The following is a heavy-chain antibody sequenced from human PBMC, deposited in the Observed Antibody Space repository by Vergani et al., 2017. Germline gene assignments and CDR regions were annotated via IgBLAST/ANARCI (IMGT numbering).Heavy chain of an antibody. D-gene: IGHD2-2*01. CDR3: AKDMGYCSSTSCSPGAFDI. CDR1: GFTFSSYW. CDR2: ISWNSGSI. V-gene: IGHV3-74*01. Sequence: EVQLVESGGGLVQPGGSLRLSCAASGFTFSSYWMHWVRQAPGKGLVWVSRISWNSGSIGYADSVKGRFTISRDNAKNSLYLQMNSLRAEDTALYYCAKDMGYCSSTSCSPGAFDIWGQGTMVTVSS. J-gene: IGHJ3*02.